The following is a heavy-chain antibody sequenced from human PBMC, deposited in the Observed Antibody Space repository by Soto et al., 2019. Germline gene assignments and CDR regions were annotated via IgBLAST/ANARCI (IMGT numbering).Heavy chain of an antibody. CDR1: SGSISSSNW. D-gene: IGHD3-3*01. J-gene: IGHJ5*02. V-gene: IGHV4-4*02. CDR3: ARDPYYDFWSGLFDP. Sequence: QVQLQESGPGLVKPSGTLSLTCAVSSGSISSSNWWSWVRQPPGKGLEWIGEIYHSGSTNYNPSLKGRVTISVDKSKNQFSLKLSSVTAADTAVYYCARDPYYDFWSGLFDPWGQGTLVTVSS. CDR2: IYHSGST.